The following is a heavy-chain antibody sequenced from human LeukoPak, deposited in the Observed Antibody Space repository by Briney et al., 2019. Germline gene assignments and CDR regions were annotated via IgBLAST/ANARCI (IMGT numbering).Heavy chain of an antibody. Sequence: SGGSLRLSCAASGFTFSSYAMSWVRQAPGKGLEWVSAISGSGGSTYYADSVKGRFTISRDNSKDTLYLQMNSLRAEDTAVYYCAKAGYCSGGSCYSRGYYFDYWGQGTLVTVSP. D-gene: IGHD2-15*01. V-gene: IGHV3-23*01. CDR3: AKAGYCSGGSCYSRGYYFDY. CDR2: ISGSGGST. CDR1: GFTFSSYA. J-gene: IGHJ4*02.